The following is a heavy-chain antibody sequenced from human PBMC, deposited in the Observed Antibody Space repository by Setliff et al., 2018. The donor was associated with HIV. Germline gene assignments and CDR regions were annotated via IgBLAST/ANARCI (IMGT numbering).Heavy chain of an antibody. Sequence: RLSCAASGFNLGDHSMTWVRQAPGKGLEWVSSMDDGRRQTSIMYYGDSVRGRFTISRDNARNSLLLQMNSLRADDTAVYYCARVRPLGYCSTGACPPDYWGQGTLVTVSS. CDR1: GFNLGDHS. J-gene: IGHJ4*02. V-gene: IGHV3-21*01. CDR3: ARVRPLGYCSTGACPPDY. D-gene: IGHD2-8*01. CDR2: MDDGRRQTSIM.